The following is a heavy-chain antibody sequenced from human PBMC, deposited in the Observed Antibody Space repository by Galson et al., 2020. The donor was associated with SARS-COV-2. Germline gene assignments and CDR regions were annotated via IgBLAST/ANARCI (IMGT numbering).Heavy chain of an antibody. CDR1: GYTLTELS. Sequence: ASVKVSCKVSGYTLTELSMHWVRQAPGKGLEWMGGFDPEDGETIYAQKFQGRVTMTEDTSTDTAYMELSSLRSEDTAVYYCATLRVSTGTILHYYYGMDVWGQGTTVTVSS. J-gene: IGHJ6*02. CDR2: FDPEDGET. V-gene: IGHV1-24*01. D-gene: IGHD1-7*01. CDR3: ATLRVSTGTILHYYYGMDV.